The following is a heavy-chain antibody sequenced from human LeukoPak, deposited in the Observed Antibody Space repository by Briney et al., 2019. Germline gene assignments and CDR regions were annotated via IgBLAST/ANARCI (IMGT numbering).Heavy chain of an antibody. CDR2: ISDSGDRT. D-gene: IGHD2-2*01. CDR1: GFTFNTYA. V-gene: IGHV3-23*01. Sequence: PGGSLRLSCEASGFTFNTYAMTWVRQAPGKGLEWVSTISDSGDRTYYRDSVKGRVTISRDNSKNTLSLQMHSLRAEDTAIYFCAKELRAMSGFDPFDYWGQGTLVTVSS. CDR3: AKELRAMSGFDPFDY. J-gene: IGHJ4*02.